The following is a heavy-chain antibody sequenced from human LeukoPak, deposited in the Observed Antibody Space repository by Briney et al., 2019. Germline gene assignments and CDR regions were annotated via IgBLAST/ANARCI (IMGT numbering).Heavy chain of an antibody. CDR3: ARDSGQLRYFDY. J-gene: IGHJ4*02. V-gene: IGHV3-21*01. CDR1: GFTFSNYV. CDR2: ISSSSSYI. Sequence: GGSLRLSCAASGFTFSNYVLSWVRQAPGKGLEWVSSISSSSSYIYYADSVKGRFTISRDNSKNTLYLQMNSLRAEDTAVYYCARDSGQLRYFDYWGQGTPVTVSS. D-gene: IGHD3-10*01.